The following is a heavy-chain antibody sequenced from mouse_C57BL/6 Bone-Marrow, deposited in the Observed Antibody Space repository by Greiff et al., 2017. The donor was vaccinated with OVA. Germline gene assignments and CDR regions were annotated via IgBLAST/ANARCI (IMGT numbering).Heavy chain of an antibody. CDR2: IHPNSGST. CDR1: GYTFTSYW. Sequence: VQLQQPGAELVKPGASVKLSCKASGYTFTSYWMHWVKQRPGQGLEWIGMIHPNSGSTNYNEKFKSKATLTVDKSSSTAYMQLSSLTSEDSAVYYGASPYYYGSRYAMDYWGQGTSVTVSS. CDR3: ASPYYYGSRYAMDY. V-gene: IGHV1-64*01. D-gene: IGHD1-1*01. J-gene: IGHJ4*01.